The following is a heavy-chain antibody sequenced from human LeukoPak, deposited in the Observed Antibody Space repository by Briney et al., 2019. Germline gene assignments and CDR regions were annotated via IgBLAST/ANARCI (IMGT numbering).Heavy chain of an antibody. J-gene: IGHJ4*02. V-gene: IGHV1-3*01. CDR3: AIEPLYDILTGYSLLPFDY. CDR2: INAGNGNT. CDR1: GYTFTSYA. D-gene: IGHD3-9*01. Sequence: ASVKFSCKASGYTFTSYAMHWVRQAPGQRLEWMGWINAGNGNTKYSQKFQGRVTITRDTSASTAYMELSSLRSEDTAVYYCAIEPLYDILTGYSLLPFDYWGQGTLVTVSS.